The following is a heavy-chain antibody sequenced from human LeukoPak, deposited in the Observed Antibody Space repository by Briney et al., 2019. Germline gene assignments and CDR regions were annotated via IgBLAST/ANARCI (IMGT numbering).Heavy chain of an antibody. Sequence: SETLSLTCTVSGGSISNYYWSWIRQPPGKGLEWIGYVFYRGSIDYSPSLQSRVTISVDTSKNHLSLRLTSVTAADTAVYFCARGVVLGQDDAFDIWGRGTMVTVSS. J-gene: IGHJ3*02. CDR3: ARGVVLGQDDAFDI. V-gene: IGHV4-59*12. CDR1: GGSISNYY. D-gene: IGHD3/OR15-3a*01. CDR2: VFYRGSI.